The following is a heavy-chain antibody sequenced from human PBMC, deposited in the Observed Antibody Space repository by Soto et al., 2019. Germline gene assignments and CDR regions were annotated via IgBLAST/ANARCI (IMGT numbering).Heavy chain of an antibody. D-gene: IGHD6-19*01. J-gene: IGHJ6*02. V-gene: IGHV4-34*01. CDR1: GGSFSGYY. CDR3: ARGPQWLAVIGRSYYYYGMDV. Sequence: ETLSLTCAVYGGSFSGYYWSWIRQPPGKGLEWIGEVNHSGSTNYNPSLKSRVTISVDTSKNQFSLKLSSVTAADTAVYYCARGPQWLAVIGRSYYYYGMDVWGQGTTVTVSS. CDR2: VNHSGST.